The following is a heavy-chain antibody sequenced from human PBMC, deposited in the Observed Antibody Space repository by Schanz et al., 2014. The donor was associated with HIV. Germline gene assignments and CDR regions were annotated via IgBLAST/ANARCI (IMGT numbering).Heavy chain of an antibody. D-gene: IGHD6-6*01. V-gene: IGHV1-69*18. Sequence: QVQLVQSGAEAKKPGSSVKVSCTASGGTFTYFSISWVRQAPGQGLEWMGSITPLFGTPNYAQKFRGRVKITADESTSTVYLALSSLTFEDTAVYYCARSETIAARPVWYFDLWGRGTLVAVSS. CDR2: ITPLFGTP. CDR1: GGTFTYFS. J-gene: IGHJ2*01. CDR3: ARSETIAARPVWYFDL.